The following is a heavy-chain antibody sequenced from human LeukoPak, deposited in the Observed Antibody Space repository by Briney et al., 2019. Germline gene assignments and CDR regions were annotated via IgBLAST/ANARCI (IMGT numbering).Heavy chain of an antibody. CDR1: GFTFSSYA. CDR2: ISSNGGST. D-gene: IGHD4-23*01. Sequence: GGSLRLSCAASGFTFSSYAMHWVRQAPGKGLEYVSAISSNGGSTYYANSVKGRFTISRDNSKNTLYLQMGSLRAEDMAVYYCARVTNSAFDIWGQGTMVTVSS. CDR3: ARVTNSAFDI. J-gene: IGHJ3*02. V-gene: IGHV3-64*01.